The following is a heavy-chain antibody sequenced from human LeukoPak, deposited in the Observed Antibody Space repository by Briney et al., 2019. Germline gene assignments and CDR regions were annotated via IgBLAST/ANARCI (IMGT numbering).Heavy chain of an antibody. CDR3: ARGDYYGSGSYCC. CDR1: GYTFTGYY. V-gene: IGHV1-2*02. D-gene: IGHD3-10*01. J-gene: IGHJ4*02. Sequence: GASVKVSCKASGYTFTGYYMHWVRQAPGQGLEWMGWINPNSGGTNYAQKFQGRVTMTRDTSISTAYMELSRLRSDDTAVYYCARGDYYGSGSYCCWGQGTLVTVSS. CDR2: INPNSGGT.